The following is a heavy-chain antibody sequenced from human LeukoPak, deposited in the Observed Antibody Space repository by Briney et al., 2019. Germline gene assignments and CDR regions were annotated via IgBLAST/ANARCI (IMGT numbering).Heavy chain of an antibody. Sequence: SETLSLTCTVSGGSISSYYWSWIRQPPGKGLEWIGEINHSGSTNYNPSLKSRVTISVDTSKNQFSLKLSSVTAADTAVYYCAREVVPAAIPDYWGQGTLVTVSS. D-gene: IGHD2-2*02. V-gene: IGHV4-34*01. CDR2: INHSGST. CDR1: GGSISSYY. CDR3: AREVVPAAIPDY. J-gene: IGHJ4*02.